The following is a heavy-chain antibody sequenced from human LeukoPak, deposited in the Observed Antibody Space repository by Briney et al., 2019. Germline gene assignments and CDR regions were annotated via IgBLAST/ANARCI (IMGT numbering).Heavy chain of an antibody. CDR1: GGSISSGDYY. J-gene: IGHJ4*02. Sequence: SETLSLTCTVSGGSISSGDYYWSWIRQPPGKGLEWIGYIYYSGSTYYNPSLKSRVTISVDTSKNQFSLKLSSVTAADTAVYYCARHKEVGDHYYFDYWGQGTLVTVSS. D-gene: IGHD1-14*01. V-gene: IGHV4-30-4*08. CDR2: IYYSGST. CDR3: ARHKEVGDHYYFDY.